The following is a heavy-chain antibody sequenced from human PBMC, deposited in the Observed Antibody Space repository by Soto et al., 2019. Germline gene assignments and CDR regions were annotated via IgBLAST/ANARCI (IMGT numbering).Heavy chain of an antibody. Sequence: ASVKVSCKASGYTFTSYGISWVRQAPGQGLEWMGWISAYNGNTNYAQKLQGRVTMTTDTSTSTAYMELRSLRSDDTAVYYCARSGPPRYCSGGSCHRSLPLDYWGQGTLVTVS. V-gene: IGHV1-18*01. CDR3: ARSGPPRYCSGGSCHRSLPLDY. D-gene: IGHD2-15*01. CDR1: GYTFTSYG. J-gene: IGHJ4*02. CDR2: ISAYNGNT.